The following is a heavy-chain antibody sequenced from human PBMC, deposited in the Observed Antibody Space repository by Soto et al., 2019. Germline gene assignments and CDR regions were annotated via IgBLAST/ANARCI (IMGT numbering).Heavy chain of an antibody. D-gene: IGHD3-10*01. J-gene: IGHJ4*02. Sequence: QVQLQESGPGLVKPSQTLSLTCTVSGGSLSSGGYYWSWIRQHPGKGLEWIGYIYYSGSTYYNPSLKSRVTISVDTSKNQFSLKLSSVTAADTAVYYCARTDYGSGDFDYWGQGTLVTVSS. CDR3: ARTDYGSGDFDY. CDR2: IYYSGST. CDR1: GGSLSSGGYY. V-gene: IGHV4-31*03.